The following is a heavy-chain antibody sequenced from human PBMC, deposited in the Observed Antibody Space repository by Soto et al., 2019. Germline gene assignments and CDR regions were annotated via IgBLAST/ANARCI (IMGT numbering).Heavy chain of an antibody. CDR1: GFTFSSYW. CDR3: AKESYNRRTGFDY. D-gene: IGHD3-10*01. J-gene: IGHJ4*02. CDR2: INSDGSST. V-gene: IGHV3-74*01. Sequence: GGSLRLSCVASGFTFSSYWMHWVRQAPGKGLVWVSRINSDGSSTSYADSVKGRFTISRDNSKNTLYLQMNSLRAEDTALYYCAKESYNRRTGFDYWGQGTLVTVSS.